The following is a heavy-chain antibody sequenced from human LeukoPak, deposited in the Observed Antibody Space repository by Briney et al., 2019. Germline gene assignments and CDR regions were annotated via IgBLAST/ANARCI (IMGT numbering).Heavy chain of an antibody. J-gene: IGHJ4*02. CDR3: AREIYSRFDF. D-gene: IGHD4-11*01. CDR2: INPYNGDT. CDR1: GYTFTIFG. V-gene: IGHV1-18*01. Sequence: ASVKVSCKASGYTFTIFGISWVRHAPQQGRECMGWINPYNGDTNYAQNFQGRVTLTTDTSTSTAYMELRSLRSDDTAMYYCAREIYSRFDFWGQGTLVTVSS.